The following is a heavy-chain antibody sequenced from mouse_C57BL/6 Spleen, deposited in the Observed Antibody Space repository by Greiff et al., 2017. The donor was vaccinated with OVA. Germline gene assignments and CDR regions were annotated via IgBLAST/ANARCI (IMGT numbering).Heavy chain of an antibody. Sequence: QVQLKESGAELVRPGASVTLSCKASGYTFTDYEMHWVKQTPVHGLEWIGAIDPETGGTAYNQKFKGKAILTADKSSSTAYMELRSLTSEDSAVYYCTRLVDYWGQGTTLTVSS. CDR2: IDPETGGT. V-gene: IGHV1-15*01. CDR3: TRLVDY. CDR1: GYTFTDYE. J-gene: IGHJ2*01.